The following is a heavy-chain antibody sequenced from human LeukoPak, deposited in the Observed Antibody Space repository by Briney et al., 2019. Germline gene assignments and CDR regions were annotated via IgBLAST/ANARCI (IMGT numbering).Heavy chain of an antibody. CDR2: ISGSGGST. Sequence: PGGTLRLSCAASGFTFSSYGMNWVRQAPGKGLEWVSTISGSGGSTYYADSVKGRFTISRDSSKNTLYLQMNSLRAEDTAVYYCAKGDRWVRGAFDYWGQGTLVTVSS. D-gene: IGHD3-10*01. CDR1: GFTFSSYG. V-gene: IGHV3-23*01. J-gene: IGHJ4*02. CDR3: AKGDRWVRGAFDY.